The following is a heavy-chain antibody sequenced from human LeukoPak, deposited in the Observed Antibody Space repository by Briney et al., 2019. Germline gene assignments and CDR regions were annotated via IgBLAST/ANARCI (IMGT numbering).Heavy chain of an antibody. V-gene: IGHV1-58*02. J-gene: IGHJ3*02. D-gene: IGHD3-22*01. CDR3: AAFDSSGYYSQDDAFDI. CDR1: GFTFTSSA. CDR2: IVVSSGNT. Sequence: SVKVSCKASGFTFTSSAMQWVRQARGQRLEWIGWIVVSSGNTNYAQKFQERVTITRDMSTSTAYMELSSLRSEDTAVYYCAAFDSSGYYSQDDAFDIWGQGTMVTVSS.